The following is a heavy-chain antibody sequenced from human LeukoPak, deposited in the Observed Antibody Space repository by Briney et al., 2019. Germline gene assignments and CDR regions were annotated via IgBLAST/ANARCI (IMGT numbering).Heavy chain of an antibody. CDR3: ASITRGSYFDY. J-gene: IGHJ4*02. CDR1: GGTFSSYA. V-gene: IGHV1-69*04. D-gene: IGHD1-26*01. Sequence: ASVKVSCKASGGTFSSYAISWVRQAPGQGLEWMGRIIPILSIANYAQKFQGRVTITTDESTSTAYMELSSLRSEDTAVYYCASITRGSYFDYWGQGTLVTVSS. CDR2: IIPILSIA.